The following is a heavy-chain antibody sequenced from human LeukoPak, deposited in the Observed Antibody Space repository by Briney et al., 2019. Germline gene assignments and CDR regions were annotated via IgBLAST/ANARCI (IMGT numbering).Heavy chain of an antibody. D-gene: IGHD2-21*01. J-gene: IGHJ6*03. CDR1: GFTFSNAW. CDR3: TTDCGGDCYTYYYYYYYMDV. Sequence: SGGSLRLSCAASGFTFSNAWMSWVRQAPGKGLEWVGRIKSKTDGGTTDYAAPVKGRFTISRDDSKNTLYLQMNSLKTGDTAVYYCTTDCGGDCYTYYYYYYYMDVWGKGTTVTVSS. CDR2: IKSKTDGGTT. V-gene: IGHV3-15*01.